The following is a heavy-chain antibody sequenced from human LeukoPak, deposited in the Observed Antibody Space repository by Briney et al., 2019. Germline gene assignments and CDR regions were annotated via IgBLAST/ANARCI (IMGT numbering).Heavy chain of an antibody. Sequence: GESLKISCKGSGYSFTSYGISWVRQAPGQGLEWMGWISAYNGNTNYAQKFQGRVTMTTDTSTSTAYMDLRSLTSDDTAVYYCARHPSPQLHHFDYWGQGTLVTVSS. CDR3: ARHPSPQLHHFDY. CDR1: GYSFTSYG. J-gene: IGHJ4*02. CDR2: ISAYNGNT. V-gene: IGHV1-18*01. D-gene: IGHD2-2*01.